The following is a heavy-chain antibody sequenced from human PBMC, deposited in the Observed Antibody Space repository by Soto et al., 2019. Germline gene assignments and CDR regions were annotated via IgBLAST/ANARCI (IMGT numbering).Heavy chain of an antibody. J-gene: IGHJ6*02. CDR3: ARDGEYYDSSGQGYYGMDV. D-gene: IGHD3-22*01. Sequence: SETLSLTCAVYGGSFSGYYWSWIRQPPGKGLEWIGEINHSGSTNYNPSLKSRVTISVDTSKNQFSLKLSSVTAADTAVYYCARDGEYYDSSGQGYYGMDVWGQGTTVTVSS. V-gene: IGHV4-34*01. CDR1: GGSFSGYY. CDR2: INHSGST.